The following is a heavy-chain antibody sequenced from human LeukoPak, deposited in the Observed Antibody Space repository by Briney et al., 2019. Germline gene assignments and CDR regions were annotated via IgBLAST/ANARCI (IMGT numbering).Heavy chain of an antibody. V-gene: IGHV4-59*08. CDR1: GGSISRYY. CDR2: IYYSGST. CDR3: ARHWLYGDSYFDY. J-gene: IGHJ4*02. Sequence: SETLSLTCPGSGGSISRYYWSWIRQPPGKGPEGIGYIYYSGSTNYTPSLKSRVTISVDTSKNQFSPKLSSVTAADTAVYYCARHWLYGDSYFDYWGQGTLVTVSS. D-gene: IGHD4-17*01.